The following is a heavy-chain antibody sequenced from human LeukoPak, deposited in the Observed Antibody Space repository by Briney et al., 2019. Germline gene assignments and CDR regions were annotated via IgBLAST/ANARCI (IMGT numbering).Heavy chain of an antibody. CDR2: ISPNSGGT. V-gene: IGHV1-2*02. CDR1: GYIFTGYY. J-gene: IGHJ4*02. Sequence: ASVKVSCKASGYIFTGYYMYWVRQAPGRGLEWMGWISPNSGGTNYAQKFQGRVTMTRDTSISTAYMELGRLRSDDTAVYYCARGRDNYDSSGYFFFDYWGQGTLVTVSS. CDR3: ARGRDNYDSSGYFFFDY. D-gene: IGHD3-22*01.